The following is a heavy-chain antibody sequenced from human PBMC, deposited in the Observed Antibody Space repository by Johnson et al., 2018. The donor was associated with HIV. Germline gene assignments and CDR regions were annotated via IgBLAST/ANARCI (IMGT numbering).Heavy chain of an antibody. CDR2: IRYDGSNK. J-gene: IGHJ3*02. CDR1: GFTFSSYG. Sequence: QVQLVESGGGLVQPGGSLRLSCAVSGFTFSSYGMHWVRQAPGKGLEWVAFIRYDGSNKYYADSVKGRFAISRDNSKNTLYLQMNSLRADDTAAYYCARACRDGYTCDVYDIWGQGTMVTVSS. D-gene: IGHD5-24*01. V-gene: IGHV3-30*02. CDR3: ARACRDGYTCDVYDI.